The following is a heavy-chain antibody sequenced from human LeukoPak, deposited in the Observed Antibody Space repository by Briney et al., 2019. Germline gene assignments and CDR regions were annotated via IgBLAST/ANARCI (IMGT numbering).Heavy chain of an antibody. Sequence: KPSETLSLTCTVSGGSISGYYWSWIRQPPGRGLDWIGYIYYSGNTNYNSSLKSRVTISVDTSRNQFSLRLTSVTAEDTAVYYCARDSSTSFLADPWGQGTLVTVSS. V-gene: IGHV4-59*01. CDR3: ARDSSTSFLADP. CDR2: IYYSGNT. CDR1: GGSISGYY. D-gene: IGHD2-2*01. J-gene: IGHJ5*02.